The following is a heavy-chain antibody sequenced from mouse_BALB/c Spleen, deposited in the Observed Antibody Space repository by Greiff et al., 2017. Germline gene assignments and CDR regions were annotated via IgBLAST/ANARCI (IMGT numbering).Heavy chain of an antibody. V-gene: IGHV5-6-5*01. CDR2: ISSGGST. Sequence: EVQLVESGGGLVKPGGSLKLSCEASGFTFSSYAMSWVRQTPEKRLEWVASISSGGSTYYPDSVKGRFTISRDNARNILYLQMSSLRSEDTAMYYCARGDGNYGYWGQGTTLTVSS. D-gene: IGHD2-1*01. CDR3: ARGDGNYGY. CDR1: GFTFSSYA. J-gene: IGHJ2*01.